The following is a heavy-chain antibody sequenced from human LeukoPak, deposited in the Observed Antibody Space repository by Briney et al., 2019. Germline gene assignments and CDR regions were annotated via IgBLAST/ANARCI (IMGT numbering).Heavy chain of an antibody. V-gene: IGHV1-69*04. D-gene: IGHD5-24*01. Sequence: ASVKVSCKASGGSFNNYAISWVRQAPGQGLEWMGRIIPIFGIANSAQKFQDRVTITADKSTNTAYMELSSLRSEDTAVYYCARDLEMATTLYWYFDLWGRGTLVTVSS. CDR1: GGSFNNYA. CDR3: ARDLEMATTLYWYFDL. CDR2: IIPIFGIA. J-gene: IGHJ2*01.